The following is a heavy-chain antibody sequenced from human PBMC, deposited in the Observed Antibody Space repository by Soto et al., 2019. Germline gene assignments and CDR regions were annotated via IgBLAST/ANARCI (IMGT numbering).Heavy chain of an antibody. J-gene: IGHJ6*02. CDR1: GFTFSSYA. D-gene: IGHD2-8*01. V-gene: IGHV3-23*01. CDR2: ISGSGGST. CDR3: AKGYCTNGVCPYYYYYYGMDV. Sequence: GGSLRLSCAASGFTFSSYAMSWVRQAPGKGLEWVSAISGSGGSTYYADSVKGRFTISRDNSKNTLYLQMNSLRAEDTAVYYCAKGYCTNGVCPYYYYYYGMDVWGQGTMVTAP.